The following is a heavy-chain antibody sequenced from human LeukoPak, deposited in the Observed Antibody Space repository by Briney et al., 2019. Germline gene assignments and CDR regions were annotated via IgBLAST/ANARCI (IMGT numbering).Heavy chain of an antibody. V-gene: IGHV4-59*01. D-gene: IGHD6-19*01. CDR3: ARARVSRIAVAGSYFDY. CDR1: GGSISSYY. CDR2: IYYSGST. Sequence: SETLSLTCTVSGGSISSYYWSWIRQPPGKGLEWIGYIYYSGSTNYNPSLKSRVTISVDTSKNQFSLKLSSVTAADTAVYYCARARVSRIAVAGSYFDYWGQGTLVTVSS. J-gene: IGHJ4*02.